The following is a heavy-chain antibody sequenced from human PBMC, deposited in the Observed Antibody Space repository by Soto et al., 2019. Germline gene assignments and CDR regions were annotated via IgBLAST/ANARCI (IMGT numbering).Heavy chain of an antibody. CDR1: GGSISSGGYS. CDR2: IYHSGST. V-gene: IGHV4-30-2*01. J-gene: IGHJ4*02. CDR3: ARVRSGWGIDY. Sequence: QLQLQESGSGLVKPSQTLSLTCAVSGGSISSGGYSWSWIRQPPGKGLEYIGYIYHSGSTYYNPSLKSGVTISVARSKNQFSLKLSSVTVADTAVYYCARVRSGWGIDYWGQGTLVTVSS. D-gene: IGHD6-19*01.